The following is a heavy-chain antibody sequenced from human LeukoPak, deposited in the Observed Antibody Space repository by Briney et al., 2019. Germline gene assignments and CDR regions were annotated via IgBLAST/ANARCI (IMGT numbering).Heavy chain of an antibody. D-gene: IGHD2-8*01. CDR2: ISYDGSNK. Sequence: GRSLRLSCAASGFTFSSYGMYWVRQAPGKGLEWVAVISYDGSNKYYTDSVKGRFTTSRDNSKNTLYLQMNSLRTEDTAVYYCARDIGGRYSWYYFDYWGRGTLVTVSS. V-gene: IGHV3-30*03. CDR1: GFTFSSYG. J-gene: IGHJ4*02. CDR3: ARDIGGRYSWYYFDY.